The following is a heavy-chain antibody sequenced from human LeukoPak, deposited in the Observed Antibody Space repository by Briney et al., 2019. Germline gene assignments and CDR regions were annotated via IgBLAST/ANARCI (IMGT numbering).Heavy chain of an antibody. CDR2: INSDGSST. CDR1: GFIFSSYW. D-gene: IGHD4-17*01. Sequence: PGGSLRLSCAASGFIFSSYWMHWVRQAPGKGLVWVSRINSDGSSTSYADSVKGRFTISRDNAKNTLYLQMNSLRAEDTAVYYCARRLDDYGDYGLFDYWGQGTLVTVSS. CDR3: ARRLDDYGDYGLFDY. V-gene: IGHV3-74*01. J-gene: IGHJ4*02.